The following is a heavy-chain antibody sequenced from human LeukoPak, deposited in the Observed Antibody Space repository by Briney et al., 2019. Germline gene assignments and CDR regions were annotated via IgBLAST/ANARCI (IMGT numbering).Heavy chain of an antibody. J-gene: IGHJ1*01. CDR1: GFTFNNYG. V-gene: IGHV3-30*18. D-gene: IGHD3-22*01. Sequence: GGSLRLSCAASGFTFNNYGMHWVRQAPGKGLEWVAVISYDGSNKYYADSVKGRFTISRDNSKNTLYLQMNSLRAEDTAVYYCAKDYYDSSGYLAEYFQHWGQGTLVTVSS. CDR3: AKDYYDSSGYLAEYFQH. CDR2: ISYDGSNK.